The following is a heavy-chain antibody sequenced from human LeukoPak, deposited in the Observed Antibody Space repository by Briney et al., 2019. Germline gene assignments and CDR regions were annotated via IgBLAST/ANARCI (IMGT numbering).Heavy chain of an antibody. D-gene: IGHD6-13*01. CDR3: ARGASSWYSTSPNFDY. J-gene: IGHJ4*02. V-gene: IGHV1-46*01. CDR1: GDTFTSYY. CDR2: INPSGGST. Sequence: ASVKVSCKASGDTFTSYYMHWVRQAPGQGLEWMGIINPSGGSTSYAQKYQGRVTMTRDMSTSTVYMELSNLRSEDTAVYFCARGASSWYSTSPNFDYWGQGTLVTVSS.